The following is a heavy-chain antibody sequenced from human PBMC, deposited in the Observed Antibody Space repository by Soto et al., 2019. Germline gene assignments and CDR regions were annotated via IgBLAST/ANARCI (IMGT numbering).Heavy chain of an antibody. CDR2: IWYDGSNK. D-gene: IGHD3-3*01. CDR3: ARDYPPFGVAPNQFDY. Sequence: QVQLVESGGGVVQPGRSLRLSCAASGFTFSSYGMHWVRQAPGKGLEWVAVIWYDGSNKYYADSVKGRFTISRDNSKNTLYLQMNSLRAEDTAVYYCARDYPPFGVAPNQFDYWGQGTLVTVSS. J-gene: IGHJ4*02. V-gene: IGHV3-33*01. CDR1: GFTFSSYG.